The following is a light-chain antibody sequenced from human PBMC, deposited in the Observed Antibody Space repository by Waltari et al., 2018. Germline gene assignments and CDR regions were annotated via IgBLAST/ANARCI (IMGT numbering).Light chain of an antibody. CDR3: CSYAGAYTYV. V-gene: IGLV2-11*01. J-gene: IGLJ1*01. Sequence: QSALTQPRSVSGSPGQSVTISCTGTSSDVGTYDRVSWYQQSPGKAPKLMIYDVSKRPSGVPIRFSGPKSDNTASLTISGLQAEDEADYYCCSYAGAYTYVFGTGTKVTVL. CDR1: SSDVGTYDR. CDR2: DVS.